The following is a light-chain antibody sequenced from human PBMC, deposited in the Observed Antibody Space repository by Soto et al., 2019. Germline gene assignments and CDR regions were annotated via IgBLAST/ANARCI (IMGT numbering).Light chain of an antibody. J-gene: IGKJ1*01. CDR2: GAS. V-gene: IGKV3-20*01. CDR1: QRFGSSN. CDR3: QQYGSSPQT. Sequence: ETVLTQSPGTLSLSPGERGTLSCRASQRFGSSNLAWYQQKPGQAPRLLIYGASSRATGIPDRFSGSGSGTDFTLTISRLEPEDFAVYYCQQYGSSPQTFGQGTKVDI.